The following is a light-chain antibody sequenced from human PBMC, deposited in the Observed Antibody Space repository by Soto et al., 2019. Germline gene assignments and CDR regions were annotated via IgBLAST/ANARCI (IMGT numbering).Light chain of an antibody. J-gene: IGKJ1*01. Sequence: DIQMTQSPSTLSASVGDRVTITCRASQSISSWLAWYQQKPGKAPKLLIYKASSLESGVPSRFSGSESGTEFILTISSLQPDDFATYYCQQYNSYLRTFGQGTKVEIK. CDR2: KAS. V-gene: IGKV1-5*03. CDR3: QQYNSYLRT. CDR1: QSISSW.